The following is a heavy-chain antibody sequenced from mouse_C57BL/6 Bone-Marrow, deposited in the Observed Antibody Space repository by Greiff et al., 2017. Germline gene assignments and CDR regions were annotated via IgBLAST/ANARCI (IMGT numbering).Heavy chain of an antibody. V-gene: IGHV1-54*01. CDR3: ARAQATSWYSG. CDR1: GYAFTNYL. Sequence: QVQLQQSGAELVRPGTSVKVSCKASGYAFTNYLIEWVKQRPGQGLEWIGVINPGSGGTNYNEKFKGKATLTADKSSSTAYMQLCSLTSEDSAVYCCARAQATSWYSGWGQGTLVTVSA. CDR2: INPGSGGT. D-gene: IGHD3-2*02. J-gene: IGHJ3*01.